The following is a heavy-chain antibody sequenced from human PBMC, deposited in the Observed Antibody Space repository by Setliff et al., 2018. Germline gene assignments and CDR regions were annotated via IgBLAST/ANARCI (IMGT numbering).Heavy chain of an antibody. CDR1: GGSISSSSYY. CDR2: IYYIGST. CDR3: ARDNWAAVGIFDY. J-gene: IGHJ4*02. D-gene: IGHD6-13*01. V-gene: IGHV4-39*07. Sequence: PSETLSLTCTVSGGSISSSSYYWSWIRQPPGKGLEWIGCIYYIGSTYYNPSLKSRVTIAVDTSKNQFYLKLRSVTAADTAMYYCARDNWAAVGIFDYWGQGTLVTVSS.